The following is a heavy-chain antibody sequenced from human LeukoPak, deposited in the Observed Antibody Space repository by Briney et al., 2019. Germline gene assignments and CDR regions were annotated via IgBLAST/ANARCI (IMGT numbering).Heavy chain of an antibody. Sequence: PSETLSLTCAVSGDSFSSHDWSWVRQPPGKGLEWIGYISYLGTTNYNPSLKSRVSISIDTSKNQFSLKLSSVTAADTAVFYCSRDLVTVTKSFDIWGQGTMVSVSS. V-gene: IGHV4-59*11. J-gene: IGHJ3*02. D-gene: IGHD4-17*01. CDR2: ISYLGTT. CDR1: GDSFSSHD. CDR3: SRDLVTVTKSFDI.